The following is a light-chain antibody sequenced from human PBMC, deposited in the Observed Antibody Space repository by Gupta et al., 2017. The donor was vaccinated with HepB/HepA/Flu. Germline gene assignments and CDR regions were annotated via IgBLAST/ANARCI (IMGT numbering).Light chain of an antibody. CDR3: LQDYKYPFT. V-gene: IGKV1-6*01. CDR2: AAS. CDR1: QDIRND. J-gene: IGKJ2*01. Sequence: ATHMTQTPSSLSASVGDRVTITCRASQDIRNDLGWYQQKPGKAPNLLIYAASTLQSRVPSRFSGSGSGTNFTLTISSLQPEDFATYYCLQDYKYPFTFGQGTKLEIK.